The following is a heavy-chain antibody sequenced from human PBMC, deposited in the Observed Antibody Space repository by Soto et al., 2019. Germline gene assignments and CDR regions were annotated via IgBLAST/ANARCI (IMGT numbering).Heavy chain of an antibody. CDR3: ARGVAAAYYYYALDV. CDR1: GFPFISYS. J-gene: IGHJ6*02. CDR2: ISSTSSYM. V-gene: IGHV3-21*01. Sequence: QVVESGGGLVKPGGSLRLSCSASGFPFISYSMSWVRQAPGRGLQWVSSISSTSSYMSYADSVRGRFTISRDKGKTSLFLQMNSLRAEDTAIYYCARGVAAAYYYYALDVWGQGTTVTVSS. D-gene: IGHD6-13*01.